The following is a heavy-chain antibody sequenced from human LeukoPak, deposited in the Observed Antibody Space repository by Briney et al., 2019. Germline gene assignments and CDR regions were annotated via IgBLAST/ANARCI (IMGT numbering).Heavy chain of an antibody. Sequence: ASVKVSCKASGGTFSSYAISWVRQAPGQGLERMGGIIPIFGTANYAQKFQGRVTITTDESTSTAYMELSSLRSEDTAVYYCVSTRCSGGSCYDNNWFDPWGQGTLVTVSS. V-gene: IGHV1-69*05. CDR3: VSTRCSGGSCYDNNWFDP. CDR1: GGTFSSYA. CDR2: IIPIFGTA. D-gene: IGHD2-15*01. J-gene: IGHJ5*02.